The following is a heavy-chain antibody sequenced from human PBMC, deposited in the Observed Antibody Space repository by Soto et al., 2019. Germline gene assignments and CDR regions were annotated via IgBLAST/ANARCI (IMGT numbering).Heavy chain of an antibody. J-gene: IGHJ6*02. D-gene: IGHD3-3*02. Sequence: SLTCAISGDSVSSNSAAWNWIRQSPSRGLEWLGRTYYRSKWYNDYAVSVKSRITINPDTSKNQFSLQLNSVTPEDTAVYYCASSWGHHFWSGYPNLDVWGQGTTVTVSS. CDR1: GDSVSSNSAA. CDR2: TYYRSKWYN. CDR3: ASSWGHHFWSGYPNLDV. V-gene: IGHV6-1*01.